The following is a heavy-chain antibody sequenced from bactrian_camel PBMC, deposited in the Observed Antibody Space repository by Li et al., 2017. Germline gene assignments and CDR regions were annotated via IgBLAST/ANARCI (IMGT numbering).Heavy chain of an antibody. D-gene: IGHD5*01. CDR3: GIDPARGTCYGPRRRELTY. Sequence: HVQLVESGGGSVQGGGSLRLSCVTSGSAYGGDYDFRRSCMGWARQQGPGAEREWVAGIDGGGSTSYSNSVQGRFTVSKDNANNILYLQLDSLRPEDTAMYFCGIDPARGTCYGPRRRELTYWGQGTQVTVS. J-gene: IGHJ4*01. V-gene: IGHV3S9*01. CDR1: GSAYGGDYDFRRSC. CDR2: IDGGGST.